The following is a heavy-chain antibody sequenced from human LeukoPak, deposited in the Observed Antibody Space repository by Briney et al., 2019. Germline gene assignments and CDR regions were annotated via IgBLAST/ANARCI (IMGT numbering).Heavy chain of an antibody. V-gene: IGHV4-59*01. CDR3: ARGNTYGDYVGWYWFDP. CDR2: IYYSGST. J-gene: IGHJ5*02. D-gene: IGHD4-17*01. CDR1: GGSFSGYY. Sequence: MTSETLSLTCAVYGGSFSGYYWNWIRQPPGKGLEWIGYIYYSGSTNYNPSLKSRVTISVDTSKNQFSLQLSSVTAADTAVYYCARGNTYGDYVGWYWFDPWGQGTLVTVSS.